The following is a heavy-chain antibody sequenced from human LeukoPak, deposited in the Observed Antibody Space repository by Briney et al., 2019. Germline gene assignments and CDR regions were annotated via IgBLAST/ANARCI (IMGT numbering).Heavy chain of an antibody. CDR2: INWNGGST. D-gene: IGHD3-22*01. Sequence: RPGGSLRLSCAASGFTFSNAWMSWVRQAPGKGLEWVSDINWNGGSTGYADSVKGRFTVSRDNAKNSLYLQMNSLRAEDTALYYCAREKYDSSRYYTDNYYFDYWGQGTLVTVSS. CDR3: AREKYDSSRYYTDNYYFDY. J-gene: IGHJ4*02. CDR1: GFTFSNAW. V-gene: IGHV3-20*04.